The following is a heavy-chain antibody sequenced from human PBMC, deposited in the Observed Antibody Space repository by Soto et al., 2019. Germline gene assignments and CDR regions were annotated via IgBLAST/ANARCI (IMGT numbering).Heavy chain of an antibody. CDR2: INPNSGGT. V-gene: IGHV1-2*02. D-gene: IGHD5-18*01. CDR1: GYTFTGYY. J-gene: IGHJ6*02. Sequence: QVQLVQSGAEVKKPGASVKVSCKASGYTFTGYYMHLVRQAPGQGLEWMGWINPNSGGTNYAQKLQGRDTMTRDTSISTASMERSRLRSDDTAVYYCAREGTPLWLRATYYYCMDVWGQGTTVTVCS. CDR3: AREGTPLWLRATYYYCMDV.